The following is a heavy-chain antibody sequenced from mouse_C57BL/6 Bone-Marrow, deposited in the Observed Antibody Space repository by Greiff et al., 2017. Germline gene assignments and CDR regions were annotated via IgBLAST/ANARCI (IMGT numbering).Heavy chain of an antibody. J-gene: IGHJ3*01. CDR1: GFNIKDYY. Sequence: VQLQQSGAELVRPGASVKLSCTASGFNIKDYYMHWVKQRPEQGLEWIGRIDPEDGDTEYAPKFQGKATMTADTSSNTAYLQLSSLTSEDTAVYYCTTIRYYSNSAWFAYWGQGTLVTVSA. CDR3: TTIRYYSNSAWFAY. CDR2: IDPEDGDT. D-gene: IGHD2-5*01. V-gene: IGHV14-1*01.